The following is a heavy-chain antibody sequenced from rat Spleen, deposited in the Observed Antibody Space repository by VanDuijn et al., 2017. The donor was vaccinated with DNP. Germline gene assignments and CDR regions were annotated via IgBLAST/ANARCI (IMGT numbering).Heavy chain of an antibody. Sequence: EVQLQESGPGLVKPSQSLSLTCSVTGYSITTNYWAWLRMFPGNKMEYIGHISYSGSTNYNPSLKSRFSITRDTSKNQFFLQLNSVTTEDTATYYCARWSRYFDYWGQGVMVTVSS. V-gene: IGHV3-1*01. J-gene: IGHJ2*01. CDR2: ISYSGST. CDR3: ARWSRYFDY. CDR1: GYSITTNY.